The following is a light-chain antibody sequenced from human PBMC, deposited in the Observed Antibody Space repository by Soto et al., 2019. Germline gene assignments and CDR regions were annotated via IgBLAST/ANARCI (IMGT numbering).Light chain of an antibody. CDR3: QKYTIAPYT. CDR1: QIISNS. CDR2: AAS. V-gene: IGKV1-27*01. Sequence: DIQMTQAPSSLSAYIGDTVTITCRASQIISNSFAWYQQLPGKVPKLLIYAASTLHSRFPSRFSCSGSGSDFTLSITSLPSEDVATYYFQKYTIAPYTVGQG. J-gene: IGKJ2*01.